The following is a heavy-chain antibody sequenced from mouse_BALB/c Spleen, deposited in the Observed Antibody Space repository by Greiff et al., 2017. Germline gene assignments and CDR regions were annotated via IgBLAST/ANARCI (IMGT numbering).Heavy chain of an antibody. J-gene: IGHJ3*01. V-gene: IGHV2-9*02. CDR2: IWAGGST. CDR3: ARELGPFAY. CDR1: GFSLTSYG. D-gene: IGHD4-1*01. Sequence: VQRVESGPGLVAPSQSLSITCTVSGFSLTSYGVHWVRQPPGKGLEWLGVIWAGGSTNYNSALMSRLSISKDNSKSQVFLKMNSLQTDDTAMYYCARELGPFAYWGQGTLVTVSA.